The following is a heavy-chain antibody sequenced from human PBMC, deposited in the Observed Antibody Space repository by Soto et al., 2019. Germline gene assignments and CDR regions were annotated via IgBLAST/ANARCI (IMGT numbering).Heavy chain of an antibody. CDR2: ISGGGDAP. V-gene: IGHV3-23*01. J-gene: IGHJ2*01. CDR3: ASKVPGSTRRPDYWYFDL. Sequence: EVQLLESGGGLVQPGGSLRLSCAGSGFTFINYAMNWVRQAPGKGLEWVSTISGGGDAPFFADSVRGRFSISRDNSTNTVTLQMSNLGVEDTAVYFCASKVPGSTRRPDYWYFDLWGRGTRVTVSS. D-gene: IGHD3-10*01. CDR1: GFTFINYA.